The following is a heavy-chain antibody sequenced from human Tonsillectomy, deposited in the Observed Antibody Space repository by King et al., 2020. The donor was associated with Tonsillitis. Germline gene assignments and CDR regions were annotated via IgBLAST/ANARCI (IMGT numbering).Heavy chain of an antibody. CDR3: TKDSSASHYSADFDY. CDR2: LRWNSGAI. CDR1: GFTFGDYA. Sequence: VQLVESGGGLVQPGGSLRLSCAASGFTFGDYAIHWVRQVPGTFLEWVSGLRWNSGAIGYVGSVTGRFAISRDNAKTSLYLQMNSLRTEDTAFYFCTKDSSASHYSADFDYWGQGTLVTVSS. J-gene: IGHJ4*02. D-gene: IGHD1-26*01. V-gene: IGHV3-9*01.